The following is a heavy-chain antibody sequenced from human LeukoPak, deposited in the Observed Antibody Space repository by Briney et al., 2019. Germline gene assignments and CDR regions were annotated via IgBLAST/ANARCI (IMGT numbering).Heavy chain of an antibody. J-gene: IGHJ4*02. V-gene: IGHV3-13*01. D-gene: IGHD3/OR15-3a*01. CDR1: GFTFSSYD. Sequence: PGGSLRLSCAASGFTFSSYDMHWVRQATGKGLEWVSAIGTAGDTYYPGSVKGRFTISRENAKNSLYLQMNSLRAGDTAVYYCARDDFPPRADYWGQGTLVTVSS. CDR3: ARDDFPPRADY. CDR2: IGTAGDT.